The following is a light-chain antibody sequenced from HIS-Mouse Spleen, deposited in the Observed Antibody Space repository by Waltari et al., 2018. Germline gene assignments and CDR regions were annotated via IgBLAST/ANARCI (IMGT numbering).Light chain of an antibody. Sequence: QSALTQPASVSGSPGQSITISCTGHSRAVGGYTSVSWYQQHPGKAPKLIIYDVSNRPSGVSNRFSGSKSGNTASLTISGLQAEDEADYYCSSYTSSSTEVFGGGTKLTVL. CDR2: DVS. V-gene: IGLV2-14*03. CDR1: SRAVGGYTS. J-gene: IGLJ2*01. CDR3: SSYTSSSTEV.